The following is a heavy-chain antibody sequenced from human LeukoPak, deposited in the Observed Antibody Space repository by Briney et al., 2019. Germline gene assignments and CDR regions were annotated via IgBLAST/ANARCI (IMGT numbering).Heavy chain of an antibody. Sequence: SQTLSLTCTVSGGSISSGSYYWSWIRQPAGKGLEWIGRIYTSGSTNYNPSLKSRVTISVDRSKNQFSLKLTSVTAADTAVYYCARDASSWKLRPGAFDIWGQGTMVTVSS. J-gene: IGHJ3*02. CDR3: ARDASSWKLRPGAFDI. V-gene: IGHV4-61*02. D-gene: IGHD6-13*01. CDR2: IYTSGST. CDR1: GGSISSGSYY.